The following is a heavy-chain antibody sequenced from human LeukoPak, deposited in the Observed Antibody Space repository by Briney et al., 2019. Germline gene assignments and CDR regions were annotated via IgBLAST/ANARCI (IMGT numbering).Heavy chain of an antibody. D-gene: IGHD3-16*01. Sequence: SETLSLTCTVSVVSISNYYWNYFRQSPGKGLEWIVHHSYSGGANYNPSLESQVTISLDTSKNRFSLSLSSVTAADTAVYYCARGLIRGACDIWGHGTMVTVSS. V-gene: IGHV4-59*01. CDR1: VVSISNYY. J-gene: IGHJ3*02. CDR2: HSYSGGA. CDR3: ARGLIRGACDI.